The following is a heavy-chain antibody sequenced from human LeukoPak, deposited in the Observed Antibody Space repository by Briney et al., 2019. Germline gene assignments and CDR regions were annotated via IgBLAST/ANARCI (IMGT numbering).Heavy chain of an antibody. D-gene: IGHD5-18*01. J-gene: IGHJ4*02. V-gene: IGHV4-59*01. Sequence: SETLSLTCTISGGSISSYYWSWIRQPPGKGLEWIGYIYYSGSTNYNPSLKNRVTISVDTSKNQFSLKLSSVTAADTAVYYCARSVDTAMVGDYWGQGTLVTVSS. CDR2: IYYSGST. CDR1: GGSISSYY. CDR3: ARSVDTAMVGDY.